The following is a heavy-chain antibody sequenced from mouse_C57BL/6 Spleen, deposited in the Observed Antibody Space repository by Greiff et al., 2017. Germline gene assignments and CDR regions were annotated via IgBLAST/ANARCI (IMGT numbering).Heavy chain of an antibody. J-gene: IGHJ2*01. Sequence: VQLQQPGAELVKPGASVKLSCKASGYTFTSYWMHWVKQRPGRGLEWIGRFDPNSGGTKYNEKLKSKATLTVDKPSSTAYMQLSSLTSEDSAVYYCARVWYYFDYWGQGTTLTVSS. D-gene: IGHD2-10*02. CDR2: FDPNSGGT. CDR3: ARVWYYFDY. CDR1: GYTFTSYW. V-gene: IGHV1-72*01.